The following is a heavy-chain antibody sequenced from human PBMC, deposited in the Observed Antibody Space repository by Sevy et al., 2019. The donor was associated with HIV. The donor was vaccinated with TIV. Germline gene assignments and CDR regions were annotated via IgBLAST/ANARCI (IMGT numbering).Heavy chain of an antibody. D-gene: IGHD3-22*01. J-gene: IGHJ4*02. CDR3: ERGKSGSGYGLNS. CDR2: IYSDGTT. V-gene: IGHV3-66*01. CDR1: GFTFSSNY. Sequence: GGSLRLSCAASGFTFSSNYMTWVRQAPGKGLEWVSVIYSDGTTYHADSVKNRLTISSDNSENTLFLEMNSLRAEDTAFSSCERGKSGSGYGLNSWGQGTLVTVSS.